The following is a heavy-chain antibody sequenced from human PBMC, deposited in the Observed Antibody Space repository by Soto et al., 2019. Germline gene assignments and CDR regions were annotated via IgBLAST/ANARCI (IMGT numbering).Heavy chain of an antibody. CDR2: ISGSGGST. D-gene: IGHD5-12*01. CDR1: GFTFSSYA. CDR3: AKDLELGRGGYSGYDVHTFGY. Sequence: GGSLRLSCAASGFTFSSYAMSWVRQAPGKGLEWVSAISGSGGSTYYADSVKGRFTISRDNSKNTLYLQMNSLRAEDTAVYYCAKDLELGRGGYSGYDVHTFGYWGQGTLVTVSS. V-gene: IGHV3-23*01. J-gene: IGHJ4*02.